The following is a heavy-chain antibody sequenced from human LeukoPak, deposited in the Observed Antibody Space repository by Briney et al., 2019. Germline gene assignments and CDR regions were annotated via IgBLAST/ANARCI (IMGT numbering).Heavy chain of an antibody. CDR1: GYSFTNYW. D-gene: IGHD6-19*01. V-gene: IGHV5-51*01. CDR3: ARQHGSCWYSYFDY. J-gene: IGHJ4*02. Sequence: GESLKISCKGSGYSFTNYWIGWVRQMPGKGLEWMGIIYPGDSEIRYSPSFQGLVTISADKSISTAYLQWGSLEASDTAMYFCARQHGSCWYSYFDYWGQGTLVTVSS. CDR2: IYPGDSEI.